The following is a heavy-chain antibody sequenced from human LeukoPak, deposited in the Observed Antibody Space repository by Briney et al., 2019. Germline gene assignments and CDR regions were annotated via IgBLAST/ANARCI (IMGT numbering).Heavy chain of an antibody. J-gene: IGHJ6*03. CDR1: GFTFSSYG. V-gene: IGHV3-33*01. Sequence: PGRSLRLSCAASGFTFSSYGMHWVRQAPGKGLEWVAVIWYDGSNKYYADSVKGRFTISRGNSKNTLYLQMNSLRAEDTAVYYCARDQKDIVVVPAALYYYYYYMDVWGKGTTVTVSS. D-gene: IGHD2-2*01. CDR2: IWYDGSNK. CDR3: ARDQKDIVVVPAALYYYYYYMDV.